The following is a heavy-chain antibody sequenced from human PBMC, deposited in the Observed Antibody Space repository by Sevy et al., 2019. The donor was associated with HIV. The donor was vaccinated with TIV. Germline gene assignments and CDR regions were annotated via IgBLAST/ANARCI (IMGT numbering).Heavy chain of an antibody. Sequence: EGSLRLSCAASGFTFSSYVMHWVRQAPGKELEWVAVISYDGSNKYYADSGKGRFTISRDNSKNTLYLQMNSLRAEDTAVYYCARVIARIQLWLLCNNWGQGTLVTVSS. D-gene: IGHD5-18*01. V-gene: IGHV3-30-3*01. J-gene: IGHJ4*02. CDR3: ARVIARIQLWLLCNN. CDR1: GFTFSSYV. CDR2: ISYDGSNK.